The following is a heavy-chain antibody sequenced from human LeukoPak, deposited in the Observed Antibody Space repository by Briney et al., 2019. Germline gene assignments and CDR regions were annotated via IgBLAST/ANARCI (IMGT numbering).Heavy chain of an antibody. V-gene: IGHV4-39*01. J-gene: IGHJ3*02. D-gene: IGHD6-13*01. CDR3: ARPLAAAGSFAFDI. Sequence: PSETLSLTCTVSGGSISSSSYYWGWIRQPPGKGLEWIGSIYYSGSTYYNPSLKSRVTISVDTSKNQFSLKLSSVTATDTAVYYCARPLAAAGSFAFDIWGQGTMVTVSS. CDR2: IYYSGST. CDR1: GGSISSSSYY.